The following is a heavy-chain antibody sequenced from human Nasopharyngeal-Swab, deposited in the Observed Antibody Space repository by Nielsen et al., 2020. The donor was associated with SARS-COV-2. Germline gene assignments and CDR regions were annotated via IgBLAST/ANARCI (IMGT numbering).Heavy chain of an antibody. CDR2: INTGARDT. V-gene: IGHV3-74*01. J-gene: IGHJ5*02. Sequence: GESLKISCVASGITLSNSWMHWVRQGPGKGLGWVSRINTGARDTTYADSVKGRFTISRDNAKNTLYLQMDSLRVEDTAVYYCAREEAWSKTFDRWGQGTLVTVAS. CDR1: GITLSNSW. CDR3: AREEAWSKTFDR. D-gene: IGHD2-15*01.